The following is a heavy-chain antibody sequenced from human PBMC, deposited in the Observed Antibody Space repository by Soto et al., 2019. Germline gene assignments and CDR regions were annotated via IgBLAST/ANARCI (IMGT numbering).Heavy chain of an antibody. Sequence: EVQLVESGGGLVQPGGSLRLSCAASGFTFSSYDMHWVRQVPGKGLESVSAINANGGSTYYTDSVKGRFTISRDNSKNTLYLQMGSLRAEDMAVYYCGRFVLFSAPADYGLDVWGQGTTVTVSS. CDR1: GFTFSSYD. J-gene: IGHJ6*02. V-gene: IGHV3-64*07. CDR3: GRFVLFSAPADYGLDV. D-gene: IGHD2-2*01. CDR2: INANGGST.